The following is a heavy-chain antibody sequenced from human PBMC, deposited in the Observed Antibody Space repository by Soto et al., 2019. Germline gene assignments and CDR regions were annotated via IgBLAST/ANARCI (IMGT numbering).Heavy chain of an antibody. V-gene: IGHV4-39*01. CDR1: GGSISSSSYY. Sequence: SETLSLTFTVSGGSISSSSYYWGWIRQPPGKGLEWIGSIYYSGSTYYNPSLKSRVTISVDTSKNQFSLKLSSVTAADTAVYYCASHYSSSWYYYYYGMDVWGQGTTVT. D-gene: IGHD6-13*01. CDR2: IYYSGST. CDR3: ASHYSSSWYYYYYGMDV. J-gene: IGHJ6*02.